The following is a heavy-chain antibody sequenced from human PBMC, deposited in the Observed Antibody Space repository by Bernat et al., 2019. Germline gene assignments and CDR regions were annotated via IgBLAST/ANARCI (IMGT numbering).Heavy chain of an antibody. CDR1: GDSISSRLYY. CDR2: IYYSGST. V-gene: IGHV4-39*01. D-gene: IGHD1-26*01. CDR3: ARHPRATVLFDS. J-gene: IGHJ4*02. Sequence: QLHLQESGSGLVKPSETLSLTCTVSGDSISSRLYYWGWIRQPPGKGLEWIGCIYYSGSTYYNPSLKSRLTISVDTSKNLFSLKLSSVTAADTAVYYCARHPRATVLFDSWGQGTLVTVSS.